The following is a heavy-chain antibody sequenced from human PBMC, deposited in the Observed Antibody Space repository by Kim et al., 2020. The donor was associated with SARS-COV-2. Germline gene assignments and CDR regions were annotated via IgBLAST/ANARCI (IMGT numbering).Heavy chain of an antibody. J-gene: IGHJ3*02. V-gene: IGHV3-33*01. CDR3: ARDPAFDI. CDR2: GSNK. Sequence: GSNKYYADSGKGRFTISRDNSKNTLYLQMNSLGAEDTAVYYCARDPAFDIWGQGTMVTVSS.